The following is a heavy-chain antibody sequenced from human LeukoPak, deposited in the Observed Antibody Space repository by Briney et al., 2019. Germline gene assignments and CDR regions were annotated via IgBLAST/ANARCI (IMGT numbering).Heavy chain of an antibody. D-gene: IGHD2-2*01. J-gene: IGHJ4*02. V-gene: IGHV4-4*07. CDR2: IYTSGST. Sequence: SETLSLACTVSGGSISSYYWSWIGQPAGKGLEWIGRIYTSGSTNYNPSLKSRVTMSVDTSKNQFSLKLSSVTAADTAVYYCARDLSSIQTFDYWGQGTLVTVSS. CDR1: GGSISSYY. CDR3: ARDLSSIQTFDY.